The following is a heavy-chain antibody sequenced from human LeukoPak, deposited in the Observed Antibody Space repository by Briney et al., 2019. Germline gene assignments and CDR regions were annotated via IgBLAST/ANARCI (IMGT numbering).Heavy chain of an antibody. Sequence: ASVKVSCKASGYTFTSYDINWVRQATGQGLEWIGWMNPNSGNTGYAQKFQGRVTMTRNTSISTAYMELSSLRSEDTAVYYCARDPPRATMVRGAGGDYWGQGALVTISS. CDR3: ARDPPRATMVRGAGGDY. D-gene: IGHD3-10*01. V-gene: IGHV1-8*01. CDR2: MNPNSGNT. CDR1: GYTFTSYD. J-gene: IGHJ4*02.